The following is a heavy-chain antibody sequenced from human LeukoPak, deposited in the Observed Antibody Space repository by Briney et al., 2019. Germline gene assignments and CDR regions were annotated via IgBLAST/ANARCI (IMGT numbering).Heavy chain of an antibody. J-gene: IGHJ4*02. V-gene: IGHV4-61*02. D-gene: IGHD3-10*01. Sequence: SQTLSLTCTVSGGSISSGSYYWSWIRQPAGKGLEWIGRIYTSGSTSYNPSLKSRVTISVDTSKNQFSLKLSSVTAADTAVYYCATTKPRRFGIFDYWGQGTLVTVSS. CDR2: IYTSGST. CDR1: GGSISSGSYY. CDR3: ATTKPRRFGIFDY.